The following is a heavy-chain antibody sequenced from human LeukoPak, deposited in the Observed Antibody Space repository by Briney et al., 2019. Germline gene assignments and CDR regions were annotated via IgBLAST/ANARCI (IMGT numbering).Heavy chain of an antibody. CDR1: GFTFRDYY. CDR3: AGDLFRRWSFDQ. V-gene: IGHV3-11*01. D-gene: IGHD4-23*01. J-gene: IGHJ4*02. Sequence: PGGSLRLSCAASGFTFRDYYMGWIRQAPGKGLEWLAYISGSGSSIYYADSMKGRLTISRXNAKNSLYLQMNSLRAEDTAVYYCAGDLFRRWSFDQWGQGTLVTVS. CDR2: ISGSGSSI.